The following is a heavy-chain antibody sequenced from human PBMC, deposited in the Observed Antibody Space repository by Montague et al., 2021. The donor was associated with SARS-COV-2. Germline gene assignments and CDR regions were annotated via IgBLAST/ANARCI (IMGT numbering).Heavy chain of an antibody. Sequence: PALVKPTQTLTLTCTFSGFSVSTSGLCVSWIRQPPGKALVWLALIDWDDDTYYSTSLKTRLAISKDTSKNQVVLTMTDMDPVDTGTYYCARIPEYSSGGSPDWYFDLWGRGTLVTVSS. V-gene: IGHV2-70*01. D-gene: IGHD6-19*01. CDR2: IDWDDDT. CDR3: ARIPEYSSGGSPDWYFDL. CDR1: GFSVSTSGLC. J-gene: IGHJ2*01.